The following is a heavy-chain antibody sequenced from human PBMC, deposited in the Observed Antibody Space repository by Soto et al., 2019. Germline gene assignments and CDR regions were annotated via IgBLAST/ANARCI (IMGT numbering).Heavy chain of an antibody. CDR3: ARGNLDV. D-gene: IGHD1-7*01. CDR1: AVTLSKFV. V-gene: IGHV3-30-3*01. J-gene: IGHJ6*02. CDR2: TSNDGSNT. Sequence: QVQVVESGGGVVLPGKSLRLSCAASAVTLSKFVMRWVRQAPGRGLEWVAVTSNDGSNTFYADSVKGRFTISRDNSKNTVYLQTNSLRTEDTAVYYCARGNLDVWGQGTTVTVSS.